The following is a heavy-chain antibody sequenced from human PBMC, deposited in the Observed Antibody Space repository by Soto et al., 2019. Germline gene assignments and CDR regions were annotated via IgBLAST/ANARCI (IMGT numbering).Heavy chain of an antibody. CDR2: IYYSGST. Sequence: QVQLQESGPGLVKPSETLSLTCTVSGGSISSYYWSWIRQPPGKGLEWIGYIYYSGSTNYNPSLXSXFXIPXDTSKNQFSLKLSSVTAADTAVYYCARRYGGSIDYWGQGTLVTVSS. CDR1: GGSISSYY. D-gene: IGHD2-15*01. CDR3: ARRYGGSIDY. J-gene: IGHJ4*02. V-gene: IGHV4-59*08.